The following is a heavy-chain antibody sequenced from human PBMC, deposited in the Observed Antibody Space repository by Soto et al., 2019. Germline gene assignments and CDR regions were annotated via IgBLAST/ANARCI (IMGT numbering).Heavy chain of an antibody. CDR2: INGYNGYT. CDR1: GYTFTNYG. CDR3: ARDGDEEANFGP. D-gene: IGHD4-17*01. Sequence: QIQLMQSGAEVKKPGASVKVSYKASGYTFTNYGISWVRQAPGQGLEWMGWINGYNGYTNYAQKFQGGVSMATDSSRSTAYMELRSLRSDDTAVYYCARDGDEEANFGPWGQGTLVTVSS. V-gene: IGHV1-18*01. J-gene: IGHJ5*02.